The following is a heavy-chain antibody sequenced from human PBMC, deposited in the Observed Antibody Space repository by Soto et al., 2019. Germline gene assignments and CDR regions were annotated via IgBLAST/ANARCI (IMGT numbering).Heavy chain of an antibody. V-gene: IGHV3-23*01. CDR2: ISGSGGST. CDR1: GFTFSSYA. D-gene: IGHD3-22*01. J-gene: IGHJ5*02. CDR3: AKDGPTYYYDSSGYPSPGDWFDP. Sequence: GGSLRLSCAASGFTFSSYAMSWVRQAPGKGLEWVSAISGSGGSTYYADSVKGRFTISRDNSKNTLYLQMNSLRAEDTAVYYCAKDGPTYYYDSSGYPSPGDWFDPWGQGTLVTVSS.